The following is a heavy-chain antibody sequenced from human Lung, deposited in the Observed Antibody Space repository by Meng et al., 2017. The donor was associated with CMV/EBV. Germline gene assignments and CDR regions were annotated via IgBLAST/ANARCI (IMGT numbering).Heavy chain of an antibody. CDR2: IKKDGSEE. J-gene: IGHJ4*02. Sequence: GGSXRLXCAASGFTFSNNWMSWVRQAPGKGLEWVASIKKDGSEEYYVDSVKGRFTISRDNAKNPLYLQMNILRAEDTAVYYCARVGSSSGSYYYWGQGTLVTVSS. D-gene: IGHD3-10*01. CDR1: GFTFSNNW. CDR3: ARVGSSSGSYYY. V-gene: IGHV3-7*01.